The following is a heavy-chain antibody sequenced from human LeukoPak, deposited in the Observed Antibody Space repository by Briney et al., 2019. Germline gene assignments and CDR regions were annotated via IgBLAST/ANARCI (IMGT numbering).Heavy chain of an antibody. CDR1: GFTFSGYA. D-gene: IGHD4-17*01. J-gene: IGHJ4*02. CDR2: ISSNGGST. CDR3: VKDDYGDPFYFDY. Sequence: GGSLRLSCSASGFTFSGYAMHWVRQAPGKGPEYVSAISSNGGSTYYADSVKGRFTISRDNSKNTLYLQMNSLRAEDTAVYYCVKDDYGDPFYFDYWGQGTLVTVSS. V-gene: IGHV3-64D*06.